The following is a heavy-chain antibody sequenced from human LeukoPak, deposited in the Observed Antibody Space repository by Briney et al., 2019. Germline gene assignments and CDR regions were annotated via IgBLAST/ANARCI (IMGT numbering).Heavy chain of an antibody. CDR2: ISGSGGST. Sequence: GGSLRLSCAASGFTFNTYVMNWVRQAPGKGLEWVSAISGSGGSTYYADSVKGRFTISRDNSKNTLYLQMNSLRAEDTAVYYCAKALGYCSGGSCYSWFDYWGQGTLVTVSS. J-gene: IGHJ4*02. V-gene: IGHV3-23*01. D-gene: IGHD2-15*01. CDR1: GFTFNTYV. CDR3: AKALGYCSGGSCYSWFDY.